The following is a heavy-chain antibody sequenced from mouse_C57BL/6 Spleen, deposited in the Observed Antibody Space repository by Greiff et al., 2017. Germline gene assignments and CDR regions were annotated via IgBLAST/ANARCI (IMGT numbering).Heavy chain of an antibody. CDR2: IDPSDSYT. CDR3: ARWRGITTYYFDY. Sequence: QVQLQQPGAELVRPGTSVKLSCKASGYTFTSYWMHWVKQRPGQGLEWIGVIDPSDSYTNYNQKFKGKATLTVDTSSSTAYMQLSSLTSEDSAVXYCARWRGITTYYFDYWGKGTTLTVSS. J-gene: IGHJ2*01. V-gene: IGHV1-59*01. CDR1: GYTFTSYW. D-gene: IGHD1-1*01.